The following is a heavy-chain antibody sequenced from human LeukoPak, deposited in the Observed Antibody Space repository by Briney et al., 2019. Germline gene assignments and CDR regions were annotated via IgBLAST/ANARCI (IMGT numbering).Heavy chain of an antibody. V-gene: IGHV4-38-2*02. D-gene: IGHD4-23*01. CDR1: GYPVSSDYY. CDR3: ARDLTYDGNSPRFDS. Sequence: LGTLSLTCVVAGYPVSSDYYWAWIRQPPGKGLEWIGNIYHRVITYYTSHLRSAVTISTDTSKNQCSLNLRSVTAADTAIYYCARDLTYDGNSPRFDSWGQGTLVTVSS. CDR2: IYHRVIT. J-gene: IGHJ4*02.